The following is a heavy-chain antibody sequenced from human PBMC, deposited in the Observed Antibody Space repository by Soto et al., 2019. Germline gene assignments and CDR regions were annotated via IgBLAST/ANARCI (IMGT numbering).Heavy chain of an antibody. Sequence: SQTLSLTCAIYGDSVSSNSAAWNWIRQSPSRGLEWLGRTYYRSKWYNDYAVSVKSQITINPDTSKNQFSLQLNSVTPEDTAVYYCARGPSTRHKIGYYYYYMDVWGKGTTVTVSS. CDR2: TYYRSKWYN. CDR3: ARGPSTRHKIGYYYYYMDV. J-gene: IGHJ6*03. D-gene: IGHD3-16*01. CDR1: GDSVSSNSAA. V-gene: IGHV6-1*01.